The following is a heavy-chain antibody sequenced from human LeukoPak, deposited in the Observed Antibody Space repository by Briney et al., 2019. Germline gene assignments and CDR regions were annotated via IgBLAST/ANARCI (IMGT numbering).Heavy chain of an antibody. D-gene: IGHD2-2*02. V-gene: IGHV3-53*01. CDR3: ATILYG. CDR2: FSSGGRT. CDR1: GFTVSTYS. J-gene: IGHJ4*02. Sequence: PWGSLRLSCAASGFTVSTYSMSWVRQAPGKGLEWVATFSSGGRTSYADSVKGRFTISRDTSQNTVFLQMNSLRDEDTALYYCATILYGWGQGTLVTVSS.